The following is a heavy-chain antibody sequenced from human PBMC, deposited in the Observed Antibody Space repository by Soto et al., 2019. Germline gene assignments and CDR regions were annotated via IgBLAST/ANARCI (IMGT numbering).Heavy chain of an antibody. CDR3: ARATTCGGDCYFDAFDI. CDR1: GYTFTSYD. Sequence: GASVKVSCKASGYTFTSYDINWVRQATGQGLERMGWMNPNSGNTGYAQKFQGRVTMTRNTSISTAYMELSSLRSEDTAVYYCARATTCGGDCYFDAFDIWGQGTMVTVSS. J-gene: IGHJ3*02. D-gene: IGHD2-21*01. V-gene: IGHV1-8*01. CDR2: MNPNSGNT.